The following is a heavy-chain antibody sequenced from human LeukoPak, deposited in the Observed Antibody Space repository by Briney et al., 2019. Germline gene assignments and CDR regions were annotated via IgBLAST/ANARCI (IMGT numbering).Heavy chain of an antibody. CDR2: MSPKSDVT. J-gene: IGHJ4*02. D-gene: IGHD3-3*02. Sequence: GASVRVSCKASGYTFTDYYIHWVRQAPGQGLEWMGWMSPKSDVTKYAQKFQGRATMTRDTSISTAYMELSRLTSDDTAVYYCARDSGLSNVVDYWGQGTLFTVSS. CDR1: GYTFTDYY. V-gene: IGHV1-2*02. CDR3: ARDSGLSNVVDY.